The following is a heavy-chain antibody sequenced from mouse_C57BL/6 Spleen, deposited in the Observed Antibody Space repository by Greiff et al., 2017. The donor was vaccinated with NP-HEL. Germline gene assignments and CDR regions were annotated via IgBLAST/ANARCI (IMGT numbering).Heavy chain of an antibody. Sequence: VQLQQSGPELVKPGASVKISCKASGYSFTGYYMNWVKQSPEKSLEWIGEINPSTGGTTYNQKFKAKATLTVDKSSSTAYMQLKSLTSEDSAVYYCARRRVPYAMDYWGQGTSVTVSS. CDR2: INPSTGGT. CDR3: ARRRVPYAMDY. V-gene: IGHV1-42*01. CDR1: GYSFTGYY. J-gene: IGHJ4*01.